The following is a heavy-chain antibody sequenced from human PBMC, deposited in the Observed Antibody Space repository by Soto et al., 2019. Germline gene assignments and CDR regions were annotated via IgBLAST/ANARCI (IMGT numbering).Heavy chain of an antibody. CDR3: ASAPPDIVVVPAAMSDYFYYYGMDV. D-gene: IGHD2-2*01. J-gene: IGHJ6*02. V-gene: IGHV1-69*01. CDR1: GGTFSSYA. Sequence: QVQLVQSGAEVKKPGSSVKVSCKASGGTFSSYAISWVRQAPGQGLEWMGGIIPIFGTANYAQKFQGRVTITANEATSTAYMELSSLRPEDTAVYYCASAPPDIVVVPAAMSDYFYYYGMDVWGQGTTVTVSS. CDR2: IIPIFGTA.